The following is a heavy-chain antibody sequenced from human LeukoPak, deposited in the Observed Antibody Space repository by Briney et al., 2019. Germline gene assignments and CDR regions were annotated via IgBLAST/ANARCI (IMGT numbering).Heavy chain of an antibody. V-gene: IGHV5-51*01. CDR3: ARHGSSSWDYFDY. J-gene: IGHJ4*02. CDR1: GYISTSYW. CDR2: IYPGDSDT. D-gene: IGHD6-13*01. Sequence: PGESLKISCKGSGYISTSYWIGWVRQLPGKGLEWMGIIYPGDSDTGYSPSFQGQVTISADKSISTAYLQWSSLKASDTAMYYCARHGSSSWDYFDYWGQGTLVTVSS.